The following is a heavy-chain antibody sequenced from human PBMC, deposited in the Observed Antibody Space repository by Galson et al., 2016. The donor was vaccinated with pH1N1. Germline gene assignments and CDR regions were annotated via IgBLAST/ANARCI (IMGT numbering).Heavy chain of an antibody. Sequence: PALVKPTQTLTLTCTFSGFSLSTNGVGVGWIRQPPGKALEWLAVIYWNDDKRYSPSLKSRLTITKDTSKNQVVLTMTSMDPVGTATYYCAHNNYGDYVNWFDPWGQGTLVTVSS. J-gene: IGHJ5*02. D-gene: IGHD4-17*01. CDR1: GFSLSTNGVG. CDR2: IYWNDDK. CDR3: AHNNYGDYVNWFDP. V-gene: IGHV2-5*01.